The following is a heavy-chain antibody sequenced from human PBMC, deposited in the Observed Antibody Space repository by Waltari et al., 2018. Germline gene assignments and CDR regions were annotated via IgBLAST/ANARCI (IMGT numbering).Heavy chain of an antibody. V-gene: IGHV4-39*01. D-gene: IGHD6-13*01. CDR2: MSYSGST. CDR3: ARHQGQQLVLFDY. J-gene: IGHJ4*02. Sequence: QLQLQESGPGLVKASETLSLTCTVSGGSISSSSYYWDWIRQPPGKGLEWIGRMSYSGSTYYNPSLKSRVTISVDTSKNQFSLKLSFVTAADTAMYYCARHQGQQLVLFDYWGQGTLVTVSS. CDR1: GGSISSSSYY.